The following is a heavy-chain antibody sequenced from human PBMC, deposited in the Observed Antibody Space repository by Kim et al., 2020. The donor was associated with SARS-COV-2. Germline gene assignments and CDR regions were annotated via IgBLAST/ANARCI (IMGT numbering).Heavy chain of an antibody. CDR2: INPDGSDT. V-gene: IGHV3-74*01. CDR3: ARDAYHGVDV. CDR1: GFTFSDCW. J-gene: IGHJ6*02. Sequence: GGSLRLSCVASGFTFSDCWMHWVRQVPGRGPVWVSRINPDGSDTSYADSVKGRFAISRDNARNTLYLQINSLRAEDTAVYYCARDAYHGVDVWGQGTTVTVSS.